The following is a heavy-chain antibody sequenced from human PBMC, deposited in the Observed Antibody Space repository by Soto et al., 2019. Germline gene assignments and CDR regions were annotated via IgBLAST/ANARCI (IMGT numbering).Heavy chain of an antibody. D-gene: IGHD1-7*01. CDR2: ISYDGSNK. Sequence: QVQLVESGGGVVQPGRSLRLSCAASGFTFSSYGMHWVRQAPGKGLEWVAVISYDGSNKYYADSVKGRFTISRDNSKNSLYLQMNSLRAEDTAVYYCAKDPNNWNYVTPTGSFDYWGQGTLVTVS. J-gene: IGHJ4*02. CDR3: AKDPNNWNYVTPTGSFDY. V-gene: IGHV3-30*18. CDR1: GFTFSSYG.